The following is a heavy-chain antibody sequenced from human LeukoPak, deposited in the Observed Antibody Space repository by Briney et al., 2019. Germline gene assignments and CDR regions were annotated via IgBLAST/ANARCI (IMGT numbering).Heavy chain of an antibody. CDR2: FDPEDGET. J-gene: IGHJ6*02. CDR1: GYTLTELS. Sequence: ASLKVSCKVSGYTLTELSMHWVRQAPGKGLEWMGGFDPEDGETIYAQKFQGRVTMTEDTSTGTAYMELSSLRSEDTAVYYCATPRHYYYGMDVWGQGTTVTVSS. V-gene: IGHV1-24*01. CDR3: ATPRHYYYGMDV.